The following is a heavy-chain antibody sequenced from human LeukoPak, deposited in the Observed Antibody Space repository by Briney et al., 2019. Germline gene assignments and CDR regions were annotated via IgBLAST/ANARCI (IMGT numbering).Heavy chain of an antibody. CDR3: ARWPYCSGANCSRDY. J-gene: IGHJ4*02. CDR2: IYYSGST. Sequence: SETLSLTCTVAGDSVSRYYWSWIRQPPGKGLEWMGYIYYSGSTYYNTSLKSRVTISVDTSKNQFSLKPTSVTAADTAVYYCARWPYCSGANCSRDYWGQGTLVTVSS. V-gene: IGHV4-59*02. CDR1: GDSVSRYY. D-gene: IGHD2-15*01.